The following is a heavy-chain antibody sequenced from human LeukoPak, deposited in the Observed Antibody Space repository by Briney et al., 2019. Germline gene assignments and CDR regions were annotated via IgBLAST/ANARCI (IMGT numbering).Heavy chain of an antibody. Sequence: PEGSLRLSCAASGFTFSSYAMHWVRQAPGKGLEWVAVISYDGSNKYYADSVKGRFTISRDNSKNTLYLQMNSLRAEDTAVYYCASDVDTANNYYYYGMDVWGQGTTVTVS. J-gene: IGHJ6*02. CDR3: ASDVDTANNYYYYGMDV. D-gene: IGHD5-18*01. V-gene: IGHV3-30*04. CDR2: ISYDGSNK. CDR1: GFTFSSYA.